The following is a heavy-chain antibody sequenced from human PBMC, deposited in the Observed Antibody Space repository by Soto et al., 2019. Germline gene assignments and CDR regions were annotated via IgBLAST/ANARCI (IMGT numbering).Heavy chain of an antibody. D-gene: IGHD2-21*02. J-gene: IGHJ4*02. Sequence: QVHLVESGGGVVQPGRSLRLSCTASGFIFGSYGMHWVRQAPGKGLEWVALISYDGTNKYYPDSVKGRFTISRDNPKNTLYLQMNSLRAEDTAVYYWARIPRDFCGGDCYSENWGQGTLVTVSS. V-gene: IGHV3-30*03. CDR3: ARIPRDFCGGDCYSEN. CDR1: GFIFGSYG. CDR2: ISYDGTNK.